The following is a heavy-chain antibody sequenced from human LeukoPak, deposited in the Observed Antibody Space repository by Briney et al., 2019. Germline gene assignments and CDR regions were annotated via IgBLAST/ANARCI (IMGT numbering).Heavy chain of an antibody. CDR2: IYYSGST. J-gene: IGHJ5*02. CDR1: GGSISSSSYY. CDR3: AKDISEWELLVFDP. D-gene: IGHD1-26*01. Sequence: SETLSLTCTVSGGSISSSSYYWGWIRQPPGKGLEWIGSIYYSGSTYYNPSLKSRVTISVDTSKNQFSLKLSSVTAADTAVYYCAKDISEWELLVFDPWGQGTLVTVSS. V-gene: IGHV4-39*02.